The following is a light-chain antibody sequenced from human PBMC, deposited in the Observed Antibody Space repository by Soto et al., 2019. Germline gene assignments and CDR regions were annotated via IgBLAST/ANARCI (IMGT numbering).Light chain of an antibody. CDR3: CSYTSSTTLNV. J-gene: IGLJ1*01. Sequence: QPVLTQPASVSGSPGQSITISCTGTSSDVGGYNYVSWYQQHPGKAPKLMIYEVSNRPSGVSNRFSGSKSGNTASLTISGLQAEDEADYYCCSYTSSTTLNVFGTGTKLTVL. CDR2: EVS. CDR1: SSDVGGYNY. V-gene: IGLV2-14*01.